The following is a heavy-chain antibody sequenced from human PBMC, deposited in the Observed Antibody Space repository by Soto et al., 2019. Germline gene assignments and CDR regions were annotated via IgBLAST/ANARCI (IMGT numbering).Heavy chain of an antibody. V-gene: IGHV4-59*01. CDR3: ARVGMPYYYDSSGYAFDI. CDR1: GGSISSYY. Sequence: SETLSLTCTVSGGSISSYYWSWIRQPPGKGLEWIGYIYYSGSTNYNPSLKSRVTISVDTSKNQFSLKLSSVTAADTAVYYCARVGMPYYYDSSGYAFDIWGQGTMVTVS. CDR2: IYYSGST. D-gene: IGHD3-22*01. J-gene: IGHJ3*02.